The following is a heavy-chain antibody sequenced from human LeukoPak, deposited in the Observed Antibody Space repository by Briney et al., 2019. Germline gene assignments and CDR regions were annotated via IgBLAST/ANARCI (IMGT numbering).Heavy chain of an antibody. D-gene: IGHD3-3*01. CDR1: GFTFSSNA. CDR3: AKTGGYYTDRVH. Sequence: PGGSLRLSCAASGFTFSSNAMNWVRQAPGKGLEWVSTISGSGGSTYYADSVKGRFTISRDNSKNTVYLQMNSLRAEDTAVYYCAKTGGYYTDRVHWGQGTLVTVSS. V-gene: IGHV3-23*01. J-gene: IGHJ4*02. CDR2: ISGSGGST.